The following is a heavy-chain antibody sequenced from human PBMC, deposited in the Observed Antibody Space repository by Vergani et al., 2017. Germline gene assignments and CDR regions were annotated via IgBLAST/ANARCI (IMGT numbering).Heavy chain of an antibody. J-gene: IGHJ4*02. Sequence: QVQLVESGGGVVQPGRSLRLSCAASGFTFSSYGMHWVRQAPGKGLEWVAVISYDGSNKYYADSVKGRFTISRDNSKNTLYLQMNSLRAEDTAVYYCAKDYYDSSGYYYVGYYFDYWGQGTLVTVSS. CDR1: GFTFSSYG. CDR2: ISYDGSNK. D-gene: IGHD3-22*01. CDR3: AKDYYDSSGYYYVGYYFDY. V-gene: IGHV3-30*18.